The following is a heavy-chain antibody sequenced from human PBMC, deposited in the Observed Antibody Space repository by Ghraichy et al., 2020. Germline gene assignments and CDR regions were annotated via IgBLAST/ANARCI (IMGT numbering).Heavy chain of an antibody. Sequence: GGSLRLSCAASGFTFSSYAMSWVRQAPGKGLEWVSAISGSGGSTYYADSVKGRFTISRDNSKNTLYLQMNSLRAEDTAVYYCAKSDILTGYHDRVLSDYWGQGTLVTVSS. D-gene: IGHD3-9*01. V-gene: IGHV3-23*01. J-gene: IGHJ4*02. CDR3: AKSDILTGYHDRVLSDY. CDR2: ISGSGGST. CDR1: GFTFSSYA.